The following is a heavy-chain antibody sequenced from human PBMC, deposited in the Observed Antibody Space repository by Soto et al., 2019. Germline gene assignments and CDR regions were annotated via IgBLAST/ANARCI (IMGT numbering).Heavy chain of an antibody. D-gene: IGHD3-16*01. J-gene: IGHJ4*02. CDR1: GFTFSSYA. CDR3: AKAYGRVGWGDYFDY. V-gene: IGHV3-23*01. CDR2: IRGSGGST. Sequence: EVQLLESGGGLVQPGGSLRLSCAASGFTFSSYAMSWVRQAPGKGLEWVSAIRGSGGSTYYADSVKGRFTISRDNSKNTLDQQKNSLRAEDTAVYYCAKAYGRVGWGDYFDYWGQGTLVTVSS.